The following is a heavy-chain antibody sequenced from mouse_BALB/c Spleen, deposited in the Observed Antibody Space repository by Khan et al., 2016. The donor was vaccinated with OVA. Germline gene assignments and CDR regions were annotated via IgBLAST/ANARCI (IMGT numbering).Heavy chain of an antibody. J-gene: IGHJ3*01. Sequence: EVKLLESGGGLVQPGGSLILSCAASGFDFSRYWMSWARQAPGKGQEWIGEINPGSSTINYTPSLKDIFIISRDNAKNTLYLQMTKVISEDTALYYVARLGYYGWVAYGGQGTLVTVSA. V-gene: IGHV4-2*02. CDR1: GFDFSRYW. CDR2: INPGSSTI. D-gene: IGHD1-1*01. CDR3: ARLGYYGWVAY.